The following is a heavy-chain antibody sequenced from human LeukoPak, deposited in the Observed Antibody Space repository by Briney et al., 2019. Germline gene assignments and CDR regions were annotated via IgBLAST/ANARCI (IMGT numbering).Heavy chain of an antibody. D-gene: IGHD1-14*01. CDR2: IYYSGST. Sequence: SETLSLTCTVSGGSISSYYWSWIRQPPGEGLEWIGYIYYSGSTNYNPSLKSRVTISVDTSKNQFSLKLSSVTAADTAVYYCARANPADYFDYWGQGTLVTVSS. J-gene: IGHJ4*02. CDR3: ARANPADYFDY. CDR1: GGSISSYY. V-gene: IGHV4-59*01.